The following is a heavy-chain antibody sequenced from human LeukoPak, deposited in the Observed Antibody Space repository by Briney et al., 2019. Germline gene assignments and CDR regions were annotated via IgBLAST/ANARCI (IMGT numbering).Heavy chain of an antibody. CDR3: AIYYGSGRIDY. CDR1: GGSISSYY. CDR2: INHSGST. Sequence: SETLSLTCTVSGGSISSYYWSWIRQPPGKGLEWIGEINHSGSTNYNPSLKSRVTISVDTSKNQFSLKLSSVTAADTAVYYCAIYYGSGRIDYWGQGTLVTVSS. V-gene: IGHV4-34*01. D-gene: IGHD3-10*01. J-gene: IGHJ4*02.